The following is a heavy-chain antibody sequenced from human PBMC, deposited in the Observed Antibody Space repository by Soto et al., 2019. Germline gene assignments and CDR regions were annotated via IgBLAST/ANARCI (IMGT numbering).Heavy chain of an antibody. CDR1: GFTFSSYS. Sequence: GGSLRLSCAASGFTFSSYSMNWVRQAPGKGLEWVSYISSSSSTIYYADSVKGRFTISRDNAKNSLYLQMNSLRDEDTAVYYCARPSRDNWNYGLDYWGQGTLVTVSS. V-gene: IGHV3-48*02. J-gene: IGHJ4*02. CDR2: ISSSSSTI. D-gene: IGHD1-7*01. CDR3: ARPSRDNWNYGLDY.